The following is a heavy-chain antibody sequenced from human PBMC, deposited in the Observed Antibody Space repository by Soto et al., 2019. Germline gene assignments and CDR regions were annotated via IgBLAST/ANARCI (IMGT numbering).Heavy chain of an antibody. V-gene: IGHV4-30-4*01. J-gene: IGHJ6*04. CDR1: GGSISSGDYY. D-gene: IGHD5-18*01. Sequence: SETLSLTCTVSGGSISSGDYYWSWIRQPPGKGLEWIGYIYYSGTTYYNPSLKSRVTISVDTSKNQFSLKVSSVTAADTAVYYCARALIQLWPHYYYGLDFGGKGTRSPSPQ. CDR3: ARALIQLWPHYYYGLDF. CDR2: IYYSGTT.